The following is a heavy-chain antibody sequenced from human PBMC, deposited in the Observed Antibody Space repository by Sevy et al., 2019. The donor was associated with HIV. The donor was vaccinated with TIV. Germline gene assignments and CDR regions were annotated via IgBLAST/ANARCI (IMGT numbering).Heavy chain of an antibody. J-gene: IGHJ4*02. CDR1: GFTFSSYA. CDR2: ISGSGGST. CDR3: AKELIPRKKLRWLSSPDDY. V-gene: IGHV3-23*01. D-gene: IGHD6-19*01. Sequence: GESLKISCAASGFTFSSYAMSWVRQAPGKGLEWVSAISGSGGSTYYADSVKGRFTISRDNSKNTLYMQMNSLRAEDTAVYYCAKELIPRKKLRWLSSPDDYWGQGTLVTVSS.